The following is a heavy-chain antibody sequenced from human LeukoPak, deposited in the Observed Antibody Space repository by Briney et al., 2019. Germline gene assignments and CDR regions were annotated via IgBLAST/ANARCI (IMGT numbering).Heavy chain of an antibody. V-gene: IGHV4-59*01. D-gene: IGHD4-23*01. CDR2: IYYSGST. CDR3: TRGTAVYGGNSPYYFDY. J-gene: IGHJ4*02. Sequence: SETLSLTCTVSGGSISSYYWSWIRQPPGKGLEWIGYIYYSGSTNYNPSLKSRISISVDTSKNQFSLKLTSVTTADTAVYYCTRGTAVYGGNSPYYFDYWGQGPLVTVSS. CDR1: GGSISSYY.